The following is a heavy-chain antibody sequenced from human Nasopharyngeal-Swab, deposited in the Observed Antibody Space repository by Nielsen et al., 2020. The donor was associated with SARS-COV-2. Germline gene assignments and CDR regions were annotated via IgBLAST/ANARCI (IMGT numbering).Heavy chain of an antibody. J-gene: IGHJ5*02. V-gene: IGHV3-23*01. Sequence: GESLKISCAASGFTFSSYAMSWVRPAPGKGLEWVSAISGSGGSTYYADSVKGRFTISRDNSKNTLYLQMNSLRAEDTAVYYCAKDRLSSSWYNWFDPWGQGTLVTVSS. D-gene: IGHD6-13*01. CDR3: AKDRLSSSWYNWFDP. CDR1: GFTFSSYA. CDR2: ISGSGGST.